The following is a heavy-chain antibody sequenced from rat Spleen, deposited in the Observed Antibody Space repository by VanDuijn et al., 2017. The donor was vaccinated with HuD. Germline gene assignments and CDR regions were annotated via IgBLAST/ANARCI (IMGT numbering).Heavy chain of an antibody. CDR2: INFDGSGT. CDR3: AREGSYGGYGFAY. V-gene: IGHV5-25*01. Sequence: EVQLVESGGGFVQPGGSMKLSCAPSGFTFSNFDMAWVRQTPTKGLEWVASINFDGSGTYYRDSVKGRFTISSDNAKSTLYLQMDSLRSEDTATYYCAREGSYGGYGFAYWGQGTLVTVSS. J-gene: IGHJ3*01. CDR1: GFTFSNFD. D-gene: IGHD1-11*01.